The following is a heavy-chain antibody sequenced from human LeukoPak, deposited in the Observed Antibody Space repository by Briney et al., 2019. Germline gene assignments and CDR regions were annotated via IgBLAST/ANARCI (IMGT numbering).Heavy chain of an antibody. J-gene: IGHJ5*02. Sequence: SETLSLTCTVSGGSISGCYWSWLRQPPGKGLEWIAYISYRGSTKYNLSLKSRVTISVDTSKNQFSLKLSSVIAADTAVYYCARGFDGVAGWFDPWGQGTLVTVSS. V-gene: IGHV4-59*01. CDR3: ARGFDGVAGWFDP. D-gene: IGHD3-9*01. CDR1: GGSISGCY. CDR2: ISYRGST.